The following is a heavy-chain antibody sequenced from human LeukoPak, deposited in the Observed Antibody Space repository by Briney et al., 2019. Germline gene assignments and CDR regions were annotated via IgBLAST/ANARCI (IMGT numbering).Heavy chain of an antibody. Sequence: GGSLRLSCAASGFTFSSYWMHWVRQAPGKGLVWVLRISSDGSRTFYADSVKGRFTISRDNAKNTLYLQMNSLRAEDTAVYYCVSEPRSDYWGQGTLITVSS. V-gene: IGHV3-74*01. CDR3: VSEPRSDY. J-gene: IGHJ4*02. CDR1: GFTFSSYW. CDR2: ISSDGSRT.